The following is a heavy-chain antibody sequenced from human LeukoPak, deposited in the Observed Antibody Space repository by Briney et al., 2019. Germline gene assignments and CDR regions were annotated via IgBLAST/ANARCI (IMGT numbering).Heavy chain of an antibody. Sequence: SETLSLTCAVYGGSFSGYYWSWIRQPPGKGLEWIGEINHSGSTNYNPSLRSRVTISVDTSKNQFSLKLSSVTAADTAVYYCARHPVPTYYDFWSGWGWFDPWGQGTLVTVSS. CDR1: GGSFSGYY. D-gene: IGHD3-3*01. J-gene: IGHJ5*02. CDR3: ARHPVPTYYDFWSGWGWFDP. CDR2: INHSGST. V-gene: IGHV4-34*01.